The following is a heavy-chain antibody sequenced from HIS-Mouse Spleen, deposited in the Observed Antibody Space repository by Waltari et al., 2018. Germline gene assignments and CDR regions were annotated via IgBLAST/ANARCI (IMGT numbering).Heavy chain of an antibody. CDR3: AKGGLMVYAIGDY. CDR2: IWYDGSNK. Sequence: QVQLVESGGGVVQPVRSLRLSCAASGFTFSSYGMHWVRQAPGKGLEWVAVIWYDGSNKYYADSVKGRFTISRDNSKNTLYLQMNSLRAEDTAVYYCAKGGLMVYAIGDYWGQGTLVTVSS. V-gene: IGHV3-33*06. J-gene: IGHJ4*02. D-gene: IGHD2-8*01. CDR1: GFTFSSYG.